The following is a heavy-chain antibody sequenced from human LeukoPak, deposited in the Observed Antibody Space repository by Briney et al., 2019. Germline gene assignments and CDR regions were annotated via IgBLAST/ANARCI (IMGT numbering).Heavy chain of an antibody. D-gene: IGHD3-16*01. CDR2: INHNGDVN. CDR1: GFPFNSYW. V-gene: IGHV3-7*03. Sequence: GGSLRLPCAASGFPFNSYWMNWARQAPGKGLEWVASINHNGDVNYYVDSVKGRFTISRDNAKNSLYLQMSNLRAEDTAVYFCARGGGLDVWGQGATVTVSS. J-gene: IGHJ6*02. CDR3: ARGGGLDV.